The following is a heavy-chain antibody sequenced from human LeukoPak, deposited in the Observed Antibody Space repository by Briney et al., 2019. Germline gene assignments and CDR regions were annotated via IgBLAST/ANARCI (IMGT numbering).Heavy chain of an antibody. CDR2: IYSGGST. CDR1: GFTVSSKY. Sequence: LTGGSLRLSCAASGFTVSSKYMSWVRQAPGKGPEWVSVIYSGGSTYYADSVKGRFTISRDNSKNTLYLQMNSLRAEDTAVYYCARDRYFDWFRDWGQGTLVTVSS. D-gene: IGHD3-9*01. CDR3: ARDRYFDWFRD. J-gene: IGHJ4*02. V-gene: IGHV3-66*01.